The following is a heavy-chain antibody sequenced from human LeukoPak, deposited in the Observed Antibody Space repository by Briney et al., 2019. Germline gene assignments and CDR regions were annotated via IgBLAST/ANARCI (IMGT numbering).Heavy chain of an antibody. J-gene: IGHJ4*02. CDR1: GYTFTGYY. D-gene: IGHD3-16*02. V-gene: IGHV1-2*02. CDR3: ASPLGELSPFFQFDY. CDR2: INPNSGGT. Sequence: ASVKVSCKASGYTFTGYYMHWVRQAPGQGLEWMGWINPNSGGTNYAQKFQGRVTMTRDTPISTAYMELSRLRSDDTAVYYCASPLGELSPFFQFDYWGQGTLVTVSS.